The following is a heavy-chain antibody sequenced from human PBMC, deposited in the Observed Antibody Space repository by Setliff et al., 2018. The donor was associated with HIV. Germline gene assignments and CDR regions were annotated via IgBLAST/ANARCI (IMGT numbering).Heavy chain of an antibody. D-gene: IGHD5-12*01. CDR1: GGSITSSNYY. CDR2: IYYSGST. CDR3: ARDGDIVATFPPDY. V-gene: IGHV4-39*07. Sequence: SLTCTVSGGSITSSNYYWGWIRQPPGKGLEWIGSIYYSGSTYYNPSLKSRVTISVDTSKNQFSLKLSSVTAADTAVYYCARDGDIVATFPPDYWGQGTLVTVSS. J-gene: IGHJ4*02.